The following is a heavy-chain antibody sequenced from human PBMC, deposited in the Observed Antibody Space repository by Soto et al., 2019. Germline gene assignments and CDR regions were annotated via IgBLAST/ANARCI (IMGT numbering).Heavy chain of an antibody. D-gene: IGHD6-13*01. CDR2: IYSGGST. V-gene: IGHV3-53*01. Sequence: GGSLRLSCAASGFTVSSNYMSWVRQAPGKGLEWVSVIYSGGSTYYADSVKGRFTISRDNSKNTLYLQMNSLRAEDTAVYYCARVDSSSWYYFDYWGQGTLVTVPS. CDR1: GFTVSSNY. J-gene: IGHJ4*02. CDR3: ARVDSSSWYYFDY.